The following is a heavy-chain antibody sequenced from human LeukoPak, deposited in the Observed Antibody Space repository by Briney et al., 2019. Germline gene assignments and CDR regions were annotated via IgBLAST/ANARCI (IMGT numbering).Heavy chain of an antibody. V-gene: IGHV1-46*01. CDR1: GYTFTSYY. CDR2: IDASGGST. J-gene: IGHJ4*02. CDR3: ARNSGSGFDY. D-gene: IGHD2-15*01. Sequence: ASVKVSCKASGYTFTSYYIVWVRQAPGQGLEWMGRIDASGGSTSYAQKFQGRVTMTRGTSTSTVYMELSSLISEDTAVYYCARNSGSGFDYWGQGTLVTVSS.